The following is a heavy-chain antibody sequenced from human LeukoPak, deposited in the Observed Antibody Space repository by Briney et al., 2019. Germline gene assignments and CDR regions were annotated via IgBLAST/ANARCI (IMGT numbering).Heavy chain of an antibody. V-gene: IGHV5-51*01. J-gene: IGHJ4*02. CDR1: GYIFTNNW. CDR3: ARPSTAANDY. D-gene: IGHD2-15*01. CDR2: IDPGDSGT. Sequence: GESLKTCCNGSGYIFTNNWIGWGRQMPGKRLEWMVIIDPGDSGTSYSPSFQGQVTISADKSISTAYLQWSSLKGSDTGMYYCARPSTAANDYWGQGILVTVSS.